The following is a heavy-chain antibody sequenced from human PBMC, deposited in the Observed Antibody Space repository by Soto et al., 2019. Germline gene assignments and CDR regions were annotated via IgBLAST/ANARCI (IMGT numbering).Heavy chain of an antibody. V-gene: IGHV3-43D*04. J-gene: IGHJ6*02. CDR3: AKDLKRNDFWSGSSSYGMDV. CDR2: ISWDGSNI. Sequence: GGSLGPSWSASGFTFDEYGMHWARQAPGTDLAWVFLISWDGSNIYYADSVKGRFTISRDNSKNSLYLQMNSLRGEDTALYYCAKDLKRNDFWSGSSSYGMDVWGLGTTVTGSS. CDR1: GFTFDEYG. D-gene: IGHD3-3*01.